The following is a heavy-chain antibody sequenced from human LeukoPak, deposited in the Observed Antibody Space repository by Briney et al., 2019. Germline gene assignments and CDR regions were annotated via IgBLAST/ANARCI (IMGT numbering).Heavy chain of an antibody. CDR2: IWYDGSNK. Sequence: GGSLRLSCAASGFTFSSYGMHWVRQAPGKGLEWVAVIWYDGSNKYYADSVKGRFTISRDNSKNTLYLQMNSLRAEDTAVYYCAKGERFLEWLLPYFDYWGQGTLVTVSS. CDR3: AKGERFLEWLLPYFDY. V-gene: IGHV3-30*02. J-gene: IGHJ4*02. CDR1: GFTFSSYG. D-gene: IGHD3-3*01.